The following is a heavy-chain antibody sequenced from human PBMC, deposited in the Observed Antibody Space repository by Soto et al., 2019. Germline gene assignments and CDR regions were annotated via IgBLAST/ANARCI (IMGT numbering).Heavy chain of an antibody. CDR1: GFTFSSYA. CDR3: AKSPDYYGSGSYGR. V-gene: IGHV3-23*01. J-gene: IGHJ4*02. D-gene: IGHD3-10*01. Sequence: PGGSLRLSCAASGFTFSSYAMSWVRQAPGKGLEWVSALSCSGGSTYYADSVKGRFTISRDNSKNTLYLQMNSLRAEDTAVYYCAKSPDYYGSGSYGRWGQGTLVTVSS. CDR2: LSCSGGST.